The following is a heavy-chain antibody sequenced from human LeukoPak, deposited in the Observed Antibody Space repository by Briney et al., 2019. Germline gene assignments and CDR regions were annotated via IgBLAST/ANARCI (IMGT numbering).Heavy chain of an antibody. V-gene: IGHV3-48*01. Sequence: GGALRLSCAASGFTFSTYSMNWVRQAPGKGLEWVSYISSGSSSLYYADSVKGRFTISRENAKTSLYLQMNRLSGEDTAGYKCARGSGYSSGWNIDYWSQGTRLTLPS. CDR2: ISSGSSSL. D-gene: IGHD6-19*01. J-gene: IGHJ4*02. CDR3: ARGSGYSSGWNIDY. CDR1: GFTFSTYS.